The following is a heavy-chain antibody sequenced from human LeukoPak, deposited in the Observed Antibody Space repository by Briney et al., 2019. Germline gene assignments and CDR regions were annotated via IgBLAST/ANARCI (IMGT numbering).Heavy chain of an antibody. CDR1: GDSISSTNYY. CDR2: IYYSGST. V-gene: IGHV4-39*01. J-gene: IGHJ4*02. CDR3: ATSGWYLLPGVY. Sequence: PSETLSLTCTVSGDSISSTNYYWGWIRQPPGKGLEWIGSIYYSGSTYYNPSLESRVTISVDTSKNQFSLKPSSVTAADTAVYYCATSGWYLLPGVYWGQGTLVTVSS. D-gene: IGHD6-19*01.